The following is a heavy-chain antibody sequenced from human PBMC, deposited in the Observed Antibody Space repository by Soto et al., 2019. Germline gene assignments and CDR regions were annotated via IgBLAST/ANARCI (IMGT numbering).Heavy chain of an antibody. D-gene: IGHD3-10*01. CDR2: IYYSGST. Sequence: QVQLHESGPGLVKPSETLSLTCTVSGGSISSYYWNWIRQPPGKGLEWIGYIYYSGSTNYNPSLKCRYTTSVDPSKDPASLKMSSVVPPDTDVYCRAGGRFSRGWSPFGEWGQGTLVSVSS. V-gene: IGHV4-59*01. CDR3: AGGRFSRGWSPFGE. J-gene: IGHJ4*02. CDR1: GGSISSYY.